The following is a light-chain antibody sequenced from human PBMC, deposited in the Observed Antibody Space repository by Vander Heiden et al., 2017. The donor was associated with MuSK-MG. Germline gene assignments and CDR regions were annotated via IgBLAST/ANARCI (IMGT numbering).Light chain of an antibody. CDR1: QSVLYSSNNKNY. Sequence: DIVMTQSPDSLAVSLGERATINCKSSQSVLYSSNNKNYLAWYHQKPGQPPKLLIYWASTRESGVPDRFSRSGSVTDFTLTISSLQAEHVPVYYCQQEDSTPLTFGGGTKVEIK. J-gene: IGKJ4*01. CDR3: QQEDSTPLT. V-gene: IGKV4-1*01. CDR2: WAS.